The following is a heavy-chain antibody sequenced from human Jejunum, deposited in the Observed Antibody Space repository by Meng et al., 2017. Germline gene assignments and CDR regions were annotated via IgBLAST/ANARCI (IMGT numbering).Heavy chain of an antibody. J-gene: IGHJ4*02. V-gene: IGHV3-48*03. CDR3: ARSRVRGVPGY. CDR2: ISENGETI. CDR1: GFSFSSYQ. Sequence: GGSLRLSCAASGFSFSSYQMNWVRQAPGKGLEWLSYISENGETIYYADSMKGRLTVSRDNAKNTLYLQLNSLRVEDMGVYYCARSRVRGVPGYWGRGRRVTVSS. D-gene: IGHD3-10*02.